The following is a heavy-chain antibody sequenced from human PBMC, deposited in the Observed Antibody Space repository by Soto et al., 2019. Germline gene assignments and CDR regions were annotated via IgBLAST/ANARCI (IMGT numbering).Heavy chain of an antibody. CDR1: GFTFSSYA. Sequence: GGSLRLSCAASGFTFSSYAMSWVRQAPGKGLEWVSAISGSGGSTYYADSVKGRFTISRDNSKNTLYLQMNSLRAEDTAVYYCAKARIAAGTKSLFDYWGQGTLVTVSS. D-gene: IGHD6-13*01. J-gene: IGHJ4*02. CDR3: AKARIAAGTKSLFDY. V-gene: IGHV3-23*01. CDR2: ISGSGGST.